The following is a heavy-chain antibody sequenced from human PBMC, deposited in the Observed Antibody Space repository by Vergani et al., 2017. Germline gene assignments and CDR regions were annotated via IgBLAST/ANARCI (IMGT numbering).Heavy chain of an antibody. J-gene: IGHJ6*03. CDR3: ARVNTETNGHLYYYYYMDV. Sequence: QVQLQQWGGGLLKPSETLSLTCVVNGGSFTSYHWTWIRQSPGEGLEWVGDIDHTGRPDYTPSLKSRLTMSVDKSRNQFSLTLNSVTATATAIYFCARVNTETNGHLYYYYYMDVWGQGTAVTVS. D-gene: IGHD4-11*01. CDR1: GGSFTSYH. V-gene: IGHV4-34*01. CDR2: IDHTGRP.